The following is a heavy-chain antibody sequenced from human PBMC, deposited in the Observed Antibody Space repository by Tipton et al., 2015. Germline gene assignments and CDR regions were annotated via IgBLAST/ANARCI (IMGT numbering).Heavy chain of an antibody. CDR2: IYYSGST. CDR3: ARVPDSGFDAFDI. Sequence: TLSLTCTVSGGSIDSYYWSWIRQPPGKRLEWIGYIYYSGSTNYNPSLKSRVTVLLDTSKTQFSLSLTSVTAADTAVYYCARVPDSGFDAFDIWGQGTMVTVSS. D-gene: IGHD5-12*01. J-gene: IGHJ3*02. V-gene: IGHV4-59*01. CDR1: GGSIDSYY.